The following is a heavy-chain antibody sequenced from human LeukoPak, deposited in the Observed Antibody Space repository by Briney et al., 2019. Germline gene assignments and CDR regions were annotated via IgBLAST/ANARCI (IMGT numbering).Heavy chain of an antibody. CDR2: ISYDGSNE. D-gene: IGHD2-8*01. V-gene: IGHV3-30*04. J-gene: IGHJ3*02. Sequence: GGSLRLSCAASGFTFSSYVMHWVRQAPGKGLEWVAIISYDGSNEYYADSVKGRFTISRDNARNSLYLQMNSLRAEDTAVYYCARDSGIVLPKPFDIWGQGTMVTVSS. CDR3: ARDSGIVLPKPFDI. CDR1: GFTFSSYV.